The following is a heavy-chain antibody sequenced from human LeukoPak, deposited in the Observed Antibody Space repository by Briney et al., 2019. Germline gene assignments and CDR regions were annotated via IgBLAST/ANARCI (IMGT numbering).Heavy chain of an antibody. D-gene: IGHD5-12*01. J-gene: IGHJ4*02. Sequence: SETLSLTCTVSGGSISSYYWSWIRQPPGKGLEWIGYIYYSGSTNYNPSLKSRVTISVDTSKNQFSLKLSSVTAADTAVYYCARGGTWLRPLDYWGQGTVVTVSS. CDR3: ARGGTWLRPLDY. CDR2: IYYSGST. CDR1: GGSISSYY. V-gene: IGHV4-59*01.